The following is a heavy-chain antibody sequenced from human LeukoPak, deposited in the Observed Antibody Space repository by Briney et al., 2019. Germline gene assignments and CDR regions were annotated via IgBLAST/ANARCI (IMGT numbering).Heavy chain of an antibody. D-gene: IGHD3-9*01. Sequence: ASVKVSCKASGYTFSSCGISWVRQAPGQGLEWTGWISAYNGDTKYAQSVQDRITMTTDTTTTTAYMELRSLSSDDTAVYYCARPANMHLDWFMDYWGQGTLVTVSS. CDR3: ARPANMHLDWFMDY. J-gene: IGHJ4*02. CDR1: GYTFSSCG. CDR2: ISAYNGDT. V-gene: IGHV1-18*01.